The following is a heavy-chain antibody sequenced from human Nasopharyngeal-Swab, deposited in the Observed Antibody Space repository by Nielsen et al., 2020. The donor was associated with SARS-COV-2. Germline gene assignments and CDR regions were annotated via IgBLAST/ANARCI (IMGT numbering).Heavy chain of an antibody. CDR1: GFTFIRSA. J-gene: IGHJ5*02. V-gene: IGHV1-58*01. D-gene: IGHD3-3*01. CDR3: ARDPAYYDFWSGYYSWFDP. CDR2: IVVGSGNT. Sequence: SVKVSCKASGFTFIRSAVQWVRQARGQRLEWIGWIVVGSGNTNYAQKFQERVTITRDTSTSTAYMELSSLRSEDTAVYYCARDPAYYDFWSGYYSWFDPWGQGTLVTVSS.